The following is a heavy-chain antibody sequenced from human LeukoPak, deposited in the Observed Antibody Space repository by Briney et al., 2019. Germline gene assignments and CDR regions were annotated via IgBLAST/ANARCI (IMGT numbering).Heavy chain of an antibody. CDR3: AWIRRIAVAGTDKYYFDY. Sequence: DDDKYYSTSLKTRLTISKDTSKNQVVLTMTNMDPVDTATYYCAWIRRIAVAGTDKYYFDYWGQGTLVTVSS. D-gene: IGHD6-19*01. J-gene: IGHJ4*02. CDR2: DDDK. V-gene: IGHV2-70*01.